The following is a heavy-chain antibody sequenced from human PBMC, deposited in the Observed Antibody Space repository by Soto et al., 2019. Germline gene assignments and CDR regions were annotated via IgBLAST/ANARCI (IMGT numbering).Heavy chain of an antibody. CDR3: ARHGISGSSWYYYYYGMDV. V-gene: IGHV5-51*01. Sequence: ESLKISCKGSGYSFTSYWIGWVRQMPGKGLEWMGIIYPGDSDTRYSPSFQGQVTISADKSISTAYLQWSSLKASDTAMYYCARHGISGSSWYYYYYGMDVWGQGTTVTVSS. J-gene: IGHJ6*02. D-gene: IGHD6-13*01. CDR1: GYSFTSYW. CDR2: IYPGDSDT.